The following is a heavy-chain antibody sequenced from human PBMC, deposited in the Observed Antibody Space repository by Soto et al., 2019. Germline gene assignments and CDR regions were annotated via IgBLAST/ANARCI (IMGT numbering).Heavy chain of an antibody. Sequence: HPGGSLRLSCAASGFTVSSNYMSWVRQAPGKGLEWVSVIYSGGSTYYADSVKGRFTISRDNSKNTLYLQMNSLRAEDTAVYYCARVPYGSGSYRPGLRYYYYGMDVWGQGTTVTVSS. V-gene: IGHV3-53*01. D-gene: IGHD3-10*01. CDR1: GFTVSSNY. CDR2: IYSGGST. CDR3: ARVPYGSGSYRPGLRYYYYGMDV. J-gene: IGHJ6*02.